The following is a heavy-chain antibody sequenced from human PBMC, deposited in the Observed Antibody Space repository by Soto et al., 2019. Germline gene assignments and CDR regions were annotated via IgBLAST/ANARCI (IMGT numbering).Heavy chain of an antibody. CDR3: VREKDTAMVMYYFDY. CDR2: ISYDGSNK. Sequence: PGGSLRLSCAASGFTFSSYAMHWVRQAPGKGLEWVAVISYDGSNKYYADPVKGRFTISRDNSKNTLYLQMNSLRAEDTAVYYCVREKDTAMVMYYFDYWGQGTLVTVSS. CDR1: GFTFSSYA. V-gene: IGHV3-30-3*01. D-gene: IGHD5-18*01. J-gene: IGHJ4*02.